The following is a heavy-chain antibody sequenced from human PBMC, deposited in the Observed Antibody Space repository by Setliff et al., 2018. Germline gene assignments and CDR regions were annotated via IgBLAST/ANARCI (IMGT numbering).Heavy chain of an antibody. CDR2: INSGGSLI. D-gene: IGHD3-10*01. Sequence: PGGSLRLSCAASGFTFRDYGMNWVRQVPGKGLEWVSYINSGGSLIYYADSVKGRFTISRDNAKSSLYLQMNSLRAEDTAVYYCARDLIRGAPNWFDPWGQGTLVTVSS. CDR1: GFTFRDYG. J-gene: IGHJ5*02. V-gene: IGHV3-48*03. CDR3: ARDLIRGAPNWFDP.